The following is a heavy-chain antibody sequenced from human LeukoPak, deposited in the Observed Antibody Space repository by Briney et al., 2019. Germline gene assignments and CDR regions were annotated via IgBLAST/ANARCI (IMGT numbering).Heavy chain of an antibody. CDR3: ASLHMVLGVTTTYYFDY. CDR1: GGSISSSSYY. J-gene: IGHJ4*02. CDR2: IYYSGST. D-gene: IGHD3-10*01. V-gene: IGHV4-39*01. Sequence: PSETLSLTCTVSGGSISSSSYYWGWIRQPPGKGLEWIGSIYYSGSTYYNPSLKSRVTISVDTSKNQFSLKLSSVTAADTAVYYCASLHMVLGVTTTYYFDYWGQRTLVTVSS.